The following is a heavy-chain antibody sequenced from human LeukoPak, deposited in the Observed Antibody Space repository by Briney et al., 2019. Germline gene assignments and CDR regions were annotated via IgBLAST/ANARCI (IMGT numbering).Heavy chain of an antibody. Sequence: PSETLSLTCTVSGGSISSNDYYWSWIRQHPGKGLEWIGFIYYSGSTYYNPSLKSRVTISVDTSKNQFSLKLSSVTAADTAVYYCAREPRSGTYHHFYFDYWGQGTLATVSS. D-gene: IGHD1-26*01. V-gene: IGHV4-31*03. CDR3: AREPRSGTYHHFYFDY. CDR1: GGSISSNDYY. J-gene: IGHJ4*02. CDR2: IYYSGST.